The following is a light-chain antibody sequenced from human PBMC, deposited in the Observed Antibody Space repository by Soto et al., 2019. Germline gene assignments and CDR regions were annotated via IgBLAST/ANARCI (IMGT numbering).Light chain of an antibody. Sequence: DIQMTQSPSSLSASVGDSVTITCRAGQNIARYLSWYQQKPGKAPMLLIYGASTLQGGVPSRFSGSGSGTEFTLPIDSLQPEDFATYYCQQSFSSQWTFGQGTKVDIK. CDR3: QQSFSSQWT. CDR2: GAS. V-gene: IGKV1-39*01. CDR1: QNIARY. J-gene: IGKJ1*01.